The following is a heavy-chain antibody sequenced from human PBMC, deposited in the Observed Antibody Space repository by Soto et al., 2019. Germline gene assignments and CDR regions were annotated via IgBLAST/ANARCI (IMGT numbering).Heavy chain of an antibody. J-gene: IGHJ3*02. CDR2: ISSSGSTI. CDR3: ARDRTYYDFWSGSSIGAFDI. CDR1: GFTFSDYY. V-gene: IGHV3-11*01. D-gene: IGHD3-3*01. Sequence: PGGSLRLSCAASGFTFSDYYMSWIRQAPGKGLEWVSYISSSGSTIYYADSVKGRFTISRDNAKNSLYLQMNSLRAEDTAVYYCARDRTYYDFWSGSSIGAFDIWGQGTMVTVSS.